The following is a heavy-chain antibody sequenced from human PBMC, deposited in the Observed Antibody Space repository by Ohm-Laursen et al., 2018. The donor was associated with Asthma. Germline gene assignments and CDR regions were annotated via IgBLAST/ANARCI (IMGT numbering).Heavy chain of an antibody. CDR1: GCSVSGYY. CDR2: MFSSGGA. D-gene: IGHD3-10*01. J-gene: IGHJ4*02. CDR3: ARLDGAQSMFDS. Sequence: GTLSLTCAVFGCSVSGYYWTWVRQPPGRELVWSAYMFSSGGANYNPSLKSRVTLSTDTSTNQVSLRLSSVTAADTAVYFCARLDGAQSMFDSWGQGTLVTVSS. V-gene: IGHV4-59*02.